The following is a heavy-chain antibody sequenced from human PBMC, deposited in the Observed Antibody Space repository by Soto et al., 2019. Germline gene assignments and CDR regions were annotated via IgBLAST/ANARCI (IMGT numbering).Heavy chain of an antibody. CDR3: AAILYCSSTSCRYYYYYMDV. Sequence: ASVKVSCKASGYTFTSYDINWVRQATGQGLEWMGWMNPNSGNTGYAQKFQGRVTMTRNTSISTAYMELSSLRSEDTAVYYCAAILYCSSTSCRYYYYYMDVWGKGTTVTVSS. V-gene: IGHV1-8*01. CDR2: MNPNSGNT. J-gene: IGHJ6*03. D-gene: IGHD2-2*01. CDR1: GYTFTSYD.